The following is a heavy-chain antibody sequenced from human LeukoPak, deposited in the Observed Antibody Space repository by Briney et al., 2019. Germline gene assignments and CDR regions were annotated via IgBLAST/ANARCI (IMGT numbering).Heavy chain of an antibody. CDR2: INGGNDDA. CDR1: GGTFSSYA. V-gene: IGHV1-3*01. D-gene: IGHD3-22*01. CDR3: ARVPLSDSSGHYYPH. Sequence: ASVKVSCKASGGTFSSYAISWVRQAPGQGLEWMAWINGGNDDAKYSQKFQGRVTIIRDTSASTAYMELSSLGSEDTAVYYCARVPLSDSSGHYYPHWGQGTLVTVSS. J-gene: IGHJ1*01.